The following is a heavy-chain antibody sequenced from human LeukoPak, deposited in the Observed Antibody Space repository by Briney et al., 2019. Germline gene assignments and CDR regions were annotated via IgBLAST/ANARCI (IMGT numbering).Heavy chain of an antibody. J-gene: IGHJ4*02. Sequence: PGGSLRLSCAASGFTFSSYAMHWVRQAPGKGLEWVAVISYDGSNKYYADSVKGRFTISRDNSKNTLYLQMNSLRAEDTAVYYCARWGIDCSSTSCYSPYPLFDYWGQGTLVTVSS. CDR1: GFTFSSYA. CDR2: ISYDGSNK. D-gene: IGHD2-2*01. V-gene: IGHV3-30-3*01. CDR3: ARWGIDCSSTSCYSPYPLFDY.